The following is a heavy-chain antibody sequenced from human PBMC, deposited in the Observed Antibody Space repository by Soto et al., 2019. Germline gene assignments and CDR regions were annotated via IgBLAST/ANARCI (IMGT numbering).Heavy chain of an antibody. CDR2: IYYSGST. CDR1: GGSISSGDYY. J-gene: IGHJ5*02. D-gene: IGHD5-18*01. Sequence: QVQLQESGPGLVKPSQTLSLTCTVSGGSISSGDYYWSWIRQPPGKGLEWIGYIYYSGSTYYKPSLKSPVXXXVXXSKTQFSLKLSSVTAADTAVYYCASLKLGYSTFDPWGQGTLVTVSS. V-gene: IGHV4-30-4*01. CDR3: ASLKLGYSTFDP.